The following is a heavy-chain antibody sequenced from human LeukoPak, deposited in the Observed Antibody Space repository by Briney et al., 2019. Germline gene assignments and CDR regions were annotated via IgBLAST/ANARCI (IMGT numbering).Heavy chain of an antibody. CDR3: ARDPYDFWGGYLDY. CDR2: ISSSSSYI. CDR1: GFTFSSYS. Sequence: GGSLRLSCAASGFTFSSYSMNWVRQAPGKGLEWVSSISSSSSYIYYADSVKGRFTISRDNAKNSLYLQMNSLRAEDTAVYYCARDPYDFWGGYLDYWGQGTLVTVSS. D-gene: IGHD3-3*01. V-gene: IGHV3-21*01. J-gene: IGHJ4*02.